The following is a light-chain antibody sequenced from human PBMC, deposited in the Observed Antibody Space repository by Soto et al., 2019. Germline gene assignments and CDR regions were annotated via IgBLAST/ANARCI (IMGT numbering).Light chain of an antibody. CDR3: QQYNSYPLT. CDR1: QSIPNC. CDR2: DAS. V-gene: IGKV1-5*01. Sequence: DIQMTQSPSTLSASVGDRVTITCRAGQSIPNCLAWYQQKPGKAPKLLIYDASTLESGVPSRFSGSGSGTDFTLTISTLQPDDFATYYCQQYNSYPLTFGGGTKVEIK. J-gene: IGKJ4*01.